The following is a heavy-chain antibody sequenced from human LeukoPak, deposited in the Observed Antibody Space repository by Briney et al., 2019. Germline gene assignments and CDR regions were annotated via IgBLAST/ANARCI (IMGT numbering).Heavy chain of an antibody. CDR1: GFTFSSYA. CDR2: ISGSGGST. J-gene: IGHJ4*02. Sequence: GGSLRLSCAASGFTFSSYALTWVRQSPGKGLEWVSAISGSGGSTYYADSVKGRFTISRDNSKNTLYLQMSSVRAEDTAVYYCAKNDLQSYYDSSGYFDYWGQGTLVTVSS. CDR3: AKNDLQSYYDSSGYFDY. V-gene: IGHV3-23*01. D-gene: IGHD3-22*01.